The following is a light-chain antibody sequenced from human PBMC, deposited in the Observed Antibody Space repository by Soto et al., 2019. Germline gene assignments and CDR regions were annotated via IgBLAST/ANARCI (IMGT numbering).Light chain of an antibody. Sequence: EIVLTQSPGTLSLSPGDRATLSCRASQSVSSSYLAWYQQSPRQAPRLLIYGASSRATGIPDRFSGSWSGTDFTLTISRLEPEDFAVYYCQHYGSSPPWTFGQGTKVEIK. J-gene: IGKJ1*01. CDR3: QHYGSSPPWT. V-gene: IGKV3-20*01. CDR2: GAS. CDR1: QSVSSSY.